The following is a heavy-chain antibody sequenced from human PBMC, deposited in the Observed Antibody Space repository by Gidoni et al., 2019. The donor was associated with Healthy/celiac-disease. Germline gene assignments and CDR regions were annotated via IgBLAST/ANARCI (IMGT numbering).Heavy chain of an antibody. J-gene: IGHJ3*02. Sequence: EVQLLESGGGLVQPGGSLRRSCAASGFTFSSYAMSWVRQAPGKGLEWVSAISGSGGSTYYADSVKGRFTISRDNSKTTLYLQMNSLRAEDTAVYYCAKDLALRGGAFDIWGQGTMVTVSS. CDR1: GFTFSSYA. CDR2: ISGSGGST. CDR3: AKDLALRGGAFDI. V-gene: IGHV3-23*01. D-gene: IGHD3-16*01.